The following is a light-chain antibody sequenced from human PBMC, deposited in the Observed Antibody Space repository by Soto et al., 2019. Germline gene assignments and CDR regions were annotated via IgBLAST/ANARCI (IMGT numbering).Light chain of an antibody. CDR2: DVV. CDR1: SSDVGGYNY. J-gene: IGLJ1*01. CDR3: SSYTSTMTNV. V-gene: IGLV2-14*01. Sequence: QSVLTQPASVSGSPGQSITISCTGTSSDVGGYNYVSWYQQHPGKAPKLILYDVVDRPSGVSYRFSGSKSGNTASLTISGLQAADEADYFCSSYTSTMTNVFGSGTKVTVL.